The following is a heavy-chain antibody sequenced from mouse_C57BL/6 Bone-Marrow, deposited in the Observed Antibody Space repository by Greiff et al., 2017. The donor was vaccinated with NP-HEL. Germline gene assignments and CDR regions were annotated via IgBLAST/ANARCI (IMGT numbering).Heavy chain of an antibody. CDR1: GYTFPSYW. D-gene: IGHD2-2*01. J-gene: IGHJ4*01. CDR2: IDPSDGKT. V-gene: IGHV1-52*01. CDR3: ARWLRYYAMDY. Sequence: VKLVESGAELVRPGSSVKMSCKASGYTFPSYWMHWVKQRHLQGLEWIGKIDPSDGKTHYNQKFKDKATLTVDQSSSTAYMQLSSLTSEDSAVYYCARWLRYYAMDYWGQGTSVTVAS.